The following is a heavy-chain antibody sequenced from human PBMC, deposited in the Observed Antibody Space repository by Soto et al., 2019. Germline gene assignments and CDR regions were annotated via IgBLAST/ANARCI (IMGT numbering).Heavy chain of an antibody. CDR2: IRSKAYGGTT. J-gene: IGHJ6*02. V-gene: IGHV3-49*03. CDR1: GFTFGDYA. CDR3: TRDNSPGYCSGGSCYSEGYYYGMDV. D-gene: IGHD2-15*01. Sequence: GGSLRLSCTASGFTFGDYAMSWFRQAPGKGLEWVGFIRSKAYGGTTEYAASVKGRFTISRDDSKSIAYLQMNSLKTEDTAVYYCTRDNSPGYCSGGSCYSEGYYYGMDVWGQGTTVTVSS.